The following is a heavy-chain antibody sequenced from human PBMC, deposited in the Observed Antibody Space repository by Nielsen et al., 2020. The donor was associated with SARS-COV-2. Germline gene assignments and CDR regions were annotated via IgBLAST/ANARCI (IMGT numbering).Heavy chain of an antibody. Sequence: WVRQAPGQRLEWMGWINAGNGNTKYSQKFQGGVTITRDTSASTAYMELSSLRSEDTAVYYCATSRGSYYYDSSGYWAFDYWGQGTTVTVSS. V-gene: IGHV1-3*01. CDR3: ATSRGSYYYDSSGYWAFDY. J-gene: IGHJ4*03. CDR2: INAGNGNT. D-gene: IGHD3-22*01.